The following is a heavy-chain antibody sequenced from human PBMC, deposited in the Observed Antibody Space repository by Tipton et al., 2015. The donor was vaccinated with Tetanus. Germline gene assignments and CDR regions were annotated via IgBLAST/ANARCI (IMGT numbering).Heavy chain of an antibody. Sequence: QLVQSGAEVKKPGASVKVSCKASGYTFTGYYMHWVRQAPGQGLEWMGRINPNSGGTNYAQKFQGRVTMTRDTSISTAYMELSRLRSDDTAVYYCARGAVAGPTAYYYYGMDVWGQGTTVTVSS. V-gene: IGHV1-2*06. CDR1: GYTFTGYY. CDR3: ARGAVAGPTAYYYYGMDV. CDR2: INPNSGGT. D-gene: IGHD6-19*01. J-gene: IGHJ6*02.